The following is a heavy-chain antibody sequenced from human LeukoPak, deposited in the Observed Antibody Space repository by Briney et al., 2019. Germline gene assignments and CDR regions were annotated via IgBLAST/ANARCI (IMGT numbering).Heavy chain of an antibody. CDR1: GFTFSSYS. CDR3: ARIRELYYYMDV. V-gene: IGHV3-48*01. D-gene: IGHD1-26*01. J-gene: IGHJ6*03. CDR2: ISSSSSTI. Sequence: PGGSLRLSCAASGFTFSSYSMNWVRQAPGKGLEWDSYISSSSSTIYYADSVKGRFTISRDNAKNSLYLQMNSLRAEDTAVYYCARIRELYYYMDVWGKGTTVTVSS.